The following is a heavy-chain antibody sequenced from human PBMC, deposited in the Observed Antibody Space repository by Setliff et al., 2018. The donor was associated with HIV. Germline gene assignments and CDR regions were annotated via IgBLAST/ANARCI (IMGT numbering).Heavy chain of an antibody. V-gene: IGHV4-39*07. CDR3: ARGQPQGGGTYWSAFDI. CDR2: IYPGNT. J-gene: IGHJ3*02. CDR1: GGSISSRSPYY. D-gene: IGHD1-26*01. Sequence: PSETLSLTCSVSGGSISSRSPYYWGWIRQPPGKGLEWIGRIYPGNTYYNPSLKSRVTISADTSKTQFSLKLNSVTAADTAVYYCARGQPQGGGTYWSAFDIWGQGTMVTVSS.